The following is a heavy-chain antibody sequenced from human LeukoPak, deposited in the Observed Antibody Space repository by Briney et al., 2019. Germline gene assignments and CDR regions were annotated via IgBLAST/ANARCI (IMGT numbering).Heavy chain of an antibody. D-gene: IGHD5-24*01. Sequence: PGGSLRLSCAASGFTFSSYSMNWVRQAPGKGLEWVSAISGSGGSTYYADSVKGRFTISRDNSKNTLYLQMNSLRAEDTAVYYCAKTPKGFRWLQLGSLLYFDYWGQGTLVTVSS. J-gene: IGHJ4*02. CDR3: AKTPKGFRWLQLGSLLYFDY. V-gene: IGHV3-23*01. CDR2: ISGSGGST. CDR1: GFTFSSYS.